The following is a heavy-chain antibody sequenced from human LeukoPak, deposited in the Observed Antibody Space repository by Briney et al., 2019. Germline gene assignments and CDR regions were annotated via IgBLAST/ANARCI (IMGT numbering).Heavy chain of an antibody. Sequence: SSETLSLTCTVSGGSISSYYWSWIRQPAGKGLEWIGRIYTSGSTNYNPSLKSRVTISVDTSKNQFSLKLNSVTAADTAVYYCARESITMVRGVIISHWFDPWGQGTLVTVSS. CDR3: ARESITMVRGVIISHWFDP. V-gene: IGHV4-4*07. CDR1: GGSISSYY. CDR2: IYTSGST. J-gene: IGHJ5*02. D-gene: IGHD3-10*01.